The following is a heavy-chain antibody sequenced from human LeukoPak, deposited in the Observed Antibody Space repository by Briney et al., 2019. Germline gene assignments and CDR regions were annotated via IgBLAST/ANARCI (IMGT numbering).Heavy chain of an antibody. V-gene: IGHV3-7*01. CDR2: IKQDGSEK. Sequence: GGSLRLSCAASGFTISSYWMSWVRQAPGKGLEWVANIKQDGSEKYYVDSVKGRFTISRDNAKNSLYLQMNSLRAEDTAVYYCARDTRYYWDWGQGTLVTVSS. D-gene: IGHD1-20*01. J-gene: IGHJ4*02. CDR3: ARDTRYYWD. CDR1: GFTISSYW.